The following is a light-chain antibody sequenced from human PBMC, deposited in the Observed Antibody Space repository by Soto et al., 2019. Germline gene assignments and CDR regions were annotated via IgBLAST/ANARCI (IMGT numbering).Light chain of an antibody. CDR3: SSYTTSSTQV. V-gene: IGLV2-14*01. CDR1: SSDVGYFNY. J-gene: IGLJ3*02. CDR2: EVS. Sequence: QSALTQPASVSGSPGQSITISCTGTSSDVGYFNYVPWYQHHPGKAPKLIIYEVSNRPSGVSNRFSASKSGNTASLTISGLQAEDEADYYCSSYTTSSTQVFGGGTKLTVL.